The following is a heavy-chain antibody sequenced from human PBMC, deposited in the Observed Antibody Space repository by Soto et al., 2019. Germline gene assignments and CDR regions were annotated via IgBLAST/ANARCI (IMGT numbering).Heavy chain of an antibody. CDR2: ISYDGSNK. CDR3: ARAKYYDILTGYDC. D-gene: IGHD3-9*01. CDR1: GFTFSSYG. J-gene: IGHJ4*02. V-gene: IGHV3-30*03. Sequence: TGGSLRLSCAASGFTFSSYGMHWVRQAPGKGLEWVAVISYDGSNKYYADSVKGRFTISRDNSKNTLYLQMNSLRAEDTAVYYCARAKYYDILTGYDCWGQGTLVTVSS.